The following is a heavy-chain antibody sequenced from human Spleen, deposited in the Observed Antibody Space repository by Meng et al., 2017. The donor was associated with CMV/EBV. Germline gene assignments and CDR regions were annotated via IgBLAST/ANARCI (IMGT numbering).Heavy chain of an antibody. CDR1: GGSISSSSYY. Sequence: SETLSLTCTVSGGSISSSSYYWGWIRQPPGKGLEWIGSIYYSGSTYYNPSLKSRVTISVDTSKNQFSLKLSSVTAADTAVYYCARDRAALGYYYYTMDVWGQGTTVTVSS. CDR3: ARDRAALGYYYYTMDV. J-gene: IGHJ6*02. V-gene: IGHV4-39*07. CDR2: IYYSGST. D-gene: IGHD2-15*01.